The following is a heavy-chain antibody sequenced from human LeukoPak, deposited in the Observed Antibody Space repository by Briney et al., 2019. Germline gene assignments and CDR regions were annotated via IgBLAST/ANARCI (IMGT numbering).Heavy chain of an antibody. CDR3: TMTTVTTSIDY. V-gene: IGHV1-69*06. J-gene: IGHJ4*02. D-gene: IGHD4-17*01. CDR1: GGTYISYA. Sequence: SVKVSCKASGGTYISYAISWVGQAPGQEGEWMGGIIPLFGTANYAQKLQGRVTITADKSTSTAYVELSSLRSEDTAVYYCTMTTVTTSIDYWGQGTLVTVSS. CDR2: IIPLFGTA.